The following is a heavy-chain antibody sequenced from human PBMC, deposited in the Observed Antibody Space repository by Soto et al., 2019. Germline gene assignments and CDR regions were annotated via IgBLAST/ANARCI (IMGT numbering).Heavy chain of an antibody. D-gene: IGHD5-12*01. CDR2: IYYSGST. J-gene: IGHJ4*02. V-gene: IGHV4-59*08. CDR3: ASNSGYAPRWDY. Sequence: QVQLQESGPGLVKPSETLSLTCTVSGGSISSSYWSWIRQPPGKGLEWIGYIYYSGSTNYNPSLKSRVTISVDTSKNQFSLKLSSVTAADTAVYYCASNSGYAPRWDYWGQGTLVTVSS. CDR1: GGSISSSY.